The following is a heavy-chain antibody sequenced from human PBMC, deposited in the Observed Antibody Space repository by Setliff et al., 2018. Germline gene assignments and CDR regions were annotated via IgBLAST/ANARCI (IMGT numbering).Heavy chain of an antibody. CDR1: GYSISSGHY. J-gene: IGHJ4*02. CDR2: IYYSGST. CDR3: ARGFWSGYPDY. Sequence: KASETLSLTCTVSGYSISSGHYWGWIRQSPGKGLDWIGSIYYSGSTYYNPSLKSRVTISVDTSKNQFSLKLSSVTAADTAVYYCARGFWSGYPDYWGQGTLVTVSS. V-gene: IGHV4-38-2*02. D-gene: IGHD3-3*01.